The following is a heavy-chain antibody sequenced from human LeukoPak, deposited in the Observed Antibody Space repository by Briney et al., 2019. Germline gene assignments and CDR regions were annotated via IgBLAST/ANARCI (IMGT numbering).Heavy chain of an antibody. D-gene: IGHD5-12*01. CDR2: ISAYNGNT. J-gene: IGHJ4*02. CDR1: VYTFTSYG. Sequence: ASVKVSCKASVYTFTSYGISWVRQAPGQGLEWMGWISAYNGNTNYAQKLQGRVTMTTDTSTSIAYMELRSLRSDDTAVYYCARVRGKHPGGYEFDYWGQGTLVTVSS. CDR3: ARVRGKHPGGYEFDY. V-gene: IGHV1-18*01.